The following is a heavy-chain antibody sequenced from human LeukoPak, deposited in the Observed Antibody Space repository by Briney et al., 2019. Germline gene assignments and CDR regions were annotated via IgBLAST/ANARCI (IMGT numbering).Heavy chain of an antibody. CDR1: GYTFTSYY. CDR2: INPSGGST. J-gene: IGHJ4*02. D-gene: IGHD5-18*01. CDR3: ASDRASYGRSYFDY. Sequence: GASVKVSCKASGYTFTSYYMHWVRQAPGQGLEWMGIINPSGGSTSYAQKFQGRVTMTEDTSTDTAYMELSSLRSEDTAVYYCASDRASYGRSYFDYWGQGTLVTVSS. V-gene: IGHV1-46*01.